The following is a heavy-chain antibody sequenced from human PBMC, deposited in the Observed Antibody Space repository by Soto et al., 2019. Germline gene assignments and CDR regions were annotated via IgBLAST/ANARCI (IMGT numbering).Heavy chain of an antibody. V-gene: IGHV4-4*02. Sequence: QVQLQESGPGLVKPSGTLSLTCAVSGDSISNSKWWSWVRQPPGKGLEWIGAIHHSGSTNYNPSLKSRVIISVDKSKNQFSLKLSSVTDADTAVYYCARGERQQQRDYWGQGTLVTVSS. CDR2: IHHSGST. CDR1: GDSISNSKW. J-gene: IGHJ4*02. D-gene: IGHD6-25*01. CDR3: ARGERQQQRDY.